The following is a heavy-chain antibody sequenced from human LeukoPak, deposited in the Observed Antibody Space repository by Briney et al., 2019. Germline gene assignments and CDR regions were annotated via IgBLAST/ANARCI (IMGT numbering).Heavy chain of an antibody. D-gene: IGHD3-22*01. CDR2: ISYDGSNK. CDR3: AREDSRGYYYFDY. V-gene: IGHV3-30*01. J-gene: IGHJ4*02. Sequence: GRSLRLSCAASGFTFGNYAIHWVRQAPGKGLEWVALISYDGSNKYYADSVKGRFTISRDNSKNTLYLQMNSLRADDTAVYYCAREDSRGYYYFDYWGQGTLVTVSS. CDR1: GFTFGNYA.